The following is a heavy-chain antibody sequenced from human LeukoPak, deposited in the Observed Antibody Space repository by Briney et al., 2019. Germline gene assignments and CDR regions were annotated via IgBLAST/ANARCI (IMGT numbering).Heavy chain of an antibody. CDR2: IYTSGST. CDR3: ARDLGYDFWSGYSAFDI. CDR1: GGSISSYY. D-gene: IGHD3-3*01. Sequence: SETLSLTCTVSGGSISSYYWSWIRQPAGKGLEWIGRIYTSGSTNYNPSLESRVTMSVDTSKNQFSLKLSSVTAADTAVYYCARDLGYDFWSGYSAFDIWGQGTMVTVSS. J-gene: IGHJ3*02. V-gene: IGHV4-4*07.